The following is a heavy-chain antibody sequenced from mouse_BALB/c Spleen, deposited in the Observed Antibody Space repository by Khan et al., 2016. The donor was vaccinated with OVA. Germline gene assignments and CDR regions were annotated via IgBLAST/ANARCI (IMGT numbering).Heavy chain of an antibody. Sequence: VQLLESGPGLVAPSQNLSITCTVSGFSLSSFGIYWVRQPPGKGLEWLGVIWAGGDTNYNSALMSRLSISKDNSKSQVFLKMNSLQTDDTAVYYCARDGYYFDYWGQGTTLTVSS. CDR1: GFSLSSFG. J-gene: IGHJ2*01. V-gene: IGHV2-9*02. CDR2: IWAGGDT. D-gene: IGHD2-2*01. CDR3: ARDGYYFDY.